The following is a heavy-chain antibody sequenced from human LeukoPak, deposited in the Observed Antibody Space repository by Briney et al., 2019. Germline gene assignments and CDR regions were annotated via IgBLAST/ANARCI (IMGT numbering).Heavy chain of an antibody. CDR3: ARLIPSYCSSTSCYSHYFDY. Sequence: GASVKVSCKASGYTFTGYYMHWVRQAPGQGLEWMGWINPNSGGTNYAQKFQGRVTMTRDTSISTAYMELSRLRSDDTAVYYCARLIPSYCSSTSCYSHYFDYWGQGTLVTVSS. D-gene: IGHD2-2*02. J-gene: IGHJ4*02. V-gene: IGHV1-2*02. CDR1: GYTFTGYY. CDR2: INPNSGGT.